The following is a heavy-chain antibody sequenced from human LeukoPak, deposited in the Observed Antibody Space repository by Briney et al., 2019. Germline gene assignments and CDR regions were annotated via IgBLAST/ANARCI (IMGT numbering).Heavy chain of an antibody. Sequence: GGSLRLSCAASGFSFSSYEMNWVRQAPGKGLEWVSHISSSGSIKYYADSVKGRFTISRDNAKNSLYLQMNSLRAEDTAVYYCARDSDAGLGFFDYWGQGTPVTVPS. D-gene: IGHD3-16*01. J-gene: IGHJ4*02. V-gene: IGHV3-48*03. CDR1: GFSFSSYE. CDR3: ARDSDAGLGFFDY. CDR2: ISSSGSIK.